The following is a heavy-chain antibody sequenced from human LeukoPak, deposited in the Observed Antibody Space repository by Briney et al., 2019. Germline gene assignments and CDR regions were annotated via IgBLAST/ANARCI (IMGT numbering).Heavy chain of an antibody. CDR2: INHSGST. D-gene: IGHD5-18*01. V-gene: IGHV4-34*01. J-gene: IGHJ4*02. CDR1: GGSFSGYY. Sequence: SETLSLTCAVYGGSFSGYYWSWIRQPPGKGLEWIGEINHSGSTNYSPSLKSRVTISVDTSKNQFSLKLSSVTAADTAVYYCARGSARDTAMVMVYFDYWGQGTLVTVSS. CDR3: ARGSARDTAMVMVYFDY.